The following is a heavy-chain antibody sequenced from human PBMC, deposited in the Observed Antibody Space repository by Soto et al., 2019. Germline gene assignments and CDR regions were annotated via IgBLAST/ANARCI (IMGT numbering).Heavy chain of an antibody. V-gene: IGHV5-51*01. CDR1: GYSFTSYW. J-gene: IGHJ6*02. D-gene: IGHD3-10*01. CDR3: ARIGPQGVKRAPMDV. Sequence: PGESLKISCKGSGYSFTSYWIGWVRQMPGKGLEWMGIIYPGDSDTRYSPSFQGQVTISADKSISTAYLQWSSLKASDTALYYCARIGPQGVKRAPMDVWGQGTTVTVSS. CDR2: IYPGDSDT.